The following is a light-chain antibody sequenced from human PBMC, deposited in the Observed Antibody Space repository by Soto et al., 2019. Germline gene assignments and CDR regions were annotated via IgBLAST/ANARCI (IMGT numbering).Light chain of an antibody. J-gene: IGKJ2*01. CDR3: QXXGSSSYT. V-gene: IGKV3-20*01. CDR2: GAS. Sequence: EIVLTQSPGTLSLSPGERATLSCRASQSVISSYLAWYQQKPGQAPRLLIYGASSRATGIPDRFSGSGSGTDFTLTISGLEPEXXXVXYXQXXGSSSYTFGQGTKLEIK. CDR1: QSVISSY.